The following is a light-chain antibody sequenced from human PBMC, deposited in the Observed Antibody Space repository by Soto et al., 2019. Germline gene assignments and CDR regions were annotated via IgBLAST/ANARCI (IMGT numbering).Light chain of an antibody. J-gene: IGKJ2*01. CDR2: DAS. V-gene: IGKV1-5*01. CDR3: QQYNILST. Sequence: DIQMTQSPSTLSASVGDRVPITCRASQSISSWLVWYQQKPGKAPKLLIYDASSLESGVPSKFSGSESWTEFTLTISTLQPDDFSTYYCQQYNILSTFGQGTKLEIK. CDR1: QSISSW.